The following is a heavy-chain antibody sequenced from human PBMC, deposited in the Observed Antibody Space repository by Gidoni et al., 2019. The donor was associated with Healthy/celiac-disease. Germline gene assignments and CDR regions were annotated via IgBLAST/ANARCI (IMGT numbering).Heavy chain of an antibody. V-gene: IGHV3-33*01. D-gene: IGHD3-22*01. Sequence: QVQLAESGGGVVQPGRSLRLSCAASGFPFSSHGMHWVRQAPGKGLEWVAVIWYDGSNKYYADSVKGRFTISRDNSKNTLYLQMNSLRAEDTAVYYCARDSTYYYDSSGYYPDYWGQGTLVTVSS. J-gene: IGHJ4*02. CDR2: IWYDGSNK. CDR3: ARDSTYYYDSSGYYPDY. CDR1: GFPFSSHG.